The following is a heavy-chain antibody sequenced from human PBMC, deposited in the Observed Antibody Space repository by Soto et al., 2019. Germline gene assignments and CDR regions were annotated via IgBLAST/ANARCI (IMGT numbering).Heavy chain of an antibody. CDR1: GYNFMRYG. D-gene: IGHD1-1*01. Sequence: QVQLVQSGAEVKKPGASVKVSCKASGYNFMRYGFTWVRQAPGQGLEWMGWINVDNGETKYPQKIQGRVTMTTDTSASTVYMEARSLTSDDTAVYYWARWIRGGYSDGFDPWGHGTLVTVSS. V-gene: IGHV1-18*04. CDR3: ARWIRGGYSDGFDP. J-gene: IGHJ5*02. CDR2: INVDNGET.